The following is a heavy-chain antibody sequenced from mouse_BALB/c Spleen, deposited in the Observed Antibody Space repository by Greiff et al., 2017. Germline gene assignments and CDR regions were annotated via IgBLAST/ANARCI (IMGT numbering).Heavy chain of an antibody. CDR2: ISYDGSN. V-gene: IGHV3-6*02. CDR3: ARESYGSIHWYFDV. D-gene: IGHD1-1*01. CDR1: GYSITSGYY. Sequence: VQLQQSGPGLVKPSQSLSLTCSVTGYSITSGYYWNWIRQFSGNKLEWMGYISYDGSNNYNPSLKNRISITRDTSKNQFFLKLNSVTTEDTATYYCARESYGSIHWYFDVWGAGTTVTVSS. J-gene: IGHJ1*01.